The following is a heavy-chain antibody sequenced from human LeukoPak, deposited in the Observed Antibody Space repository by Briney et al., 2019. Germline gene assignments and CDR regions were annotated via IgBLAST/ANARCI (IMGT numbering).Heavy chain of an antibody. CDR3: AGITMVRGVPY. V-gene: IGHV1-2*02. CDR2: INPNSGGT. Sequence: ASVKVSCKASGYTFTGYYMHWVRQAPGQGLEGMGWINPNSGGTNYAQKFQGRVTMTRDTSIRTAYMELSRLRSDDTAVYYCAGITMVRGVPYWGQGTLVTVSS. J-gene: IGHJ4*02. CDR1: GYTFTGYY. D-gene: IGHD3-10*01.